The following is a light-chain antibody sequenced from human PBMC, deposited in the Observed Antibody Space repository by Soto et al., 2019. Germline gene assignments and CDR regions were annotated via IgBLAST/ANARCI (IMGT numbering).Light chain of an antibody. CDR3: QNYNSAPFT. V-gene: IGKV1-27*01. CDR2: AAS. Sequence: DIQMTQSPSSLSASVGDRVTITCRASQGISNYLAWYQQKPGKVPKLLIYAASTLQSGVPSRFSGSGSGTDFTLTISSLQPEYVATYYCQNYNSAPFTFGPGTNVYIK. CDR1: QGISNY. J-gene: IGKJ3*01.